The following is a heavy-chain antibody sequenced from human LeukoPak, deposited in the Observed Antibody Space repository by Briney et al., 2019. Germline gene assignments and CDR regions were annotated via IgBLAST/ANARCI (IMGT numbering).Heavy chain of an antibody. CDR1: GFTFSSYW. V-gene: IGHV3-74*01. J-gene: IGHJ6*02. Sequence: PGGSLRLSCEASGFTFSSYWMHWVRQAPGKGLVWVSRINNDGSTSYADSVKGRFTISRDNAKNSLYLQMNSLRAEDTAVYYCARDSQRGIAAASLDVWGQGTTVTVSS. D-gene: IGHD6-13*01. CDR2: INNDGST. CDR3: ARDSQRGIAAASLDV.